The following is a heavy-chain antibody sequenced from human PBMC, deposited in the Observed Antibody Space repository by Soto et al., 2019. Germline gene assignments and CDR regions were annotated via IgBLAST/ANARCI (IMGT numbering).Heavy chain of an antibody. CDR1: GFTFTDHG. J-gene: IGHJ4*01. CDR2: ISSDGSKT. V-gene: IGHV3-30*18. D-gene: IGHD6-19*01. Sequence: PGGSLRLSCVASGFTFTDHGVHWVRQAPGKGLEWLATISSDGSKTFYADSVRGPFTISRDNPKNTVYLQMTRLMTEATAVYYCAKDPFDSVAGPNYIDYWGHGTLVTVSS. CDR3: AKDPFDSVAGPNYIDY.